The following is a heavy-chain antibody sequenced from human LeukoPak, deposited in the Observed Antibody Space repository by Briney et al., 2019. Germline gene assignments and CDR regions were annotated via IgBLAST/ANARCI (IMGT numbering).Heavy chain of an antibody. CDR2: INYSGGST. J-gene: IGHJ4*02. D-gene: IGHD6-19*01. Sequence: GGSLRLSCSASGFTFSNYAMHWVRQAPGKGLEYVSGINYSGGSTYYADSLKGRFTISRDNSKNTLNLQMSSLRAEDTAVYYCAKTAGEQWLAMSLDNWGQGTLVTVSS. CDR3: AKTAGEQWLAMSLDN. CDR1: GFTFSNYA. V-gene: IGHV3-64D*09.